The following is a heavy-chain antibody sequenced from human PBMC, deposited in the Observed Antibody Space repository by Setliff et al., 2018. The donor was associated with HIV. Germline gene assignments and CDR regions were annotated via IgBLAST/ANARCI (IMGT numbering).Heavy chain of an antibody. J-gene: IGHJ4*02. CDR1: GGSISSSSYY. D-gene: IGHD7-27*01. Sequence: SETLSLTCTVSGGSISSSSYYWGWIRQPPGKGLEYIGSIYYSGTTYYNPSLKSRVTISLDTSKNQFSLKLTSVTAADTAVYYCARGANWFFLDYWGQGTLVTVSS. CDR2: IYYSGTT. V-gene: IGHV4-39*07. CDR3: ARGANWFFLDY.